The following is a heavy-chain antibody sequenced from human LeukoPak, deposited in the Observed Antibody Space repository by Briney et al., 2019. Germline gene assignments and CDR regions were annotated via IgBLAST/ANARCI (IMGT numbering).Heavy chain of an antibody. V-gene: IGHV4-34*01. CDR3: ARDSRLSGSYYDY. J-gene: IGHJ4*02. CDR2: INHSGST. D-gene: IGHD1-26*01. Sequence: SETLSLTCAVYGGSFSGYYWSWIRQPPGKGLEWIGEINHSGSTNYNPSLKSRVTISVDTSKNQFSLKLSSVTAADTAVYYCARDSRLSGSYYDYWGQGTLVTVSS. CDR1: GGSFSGYY.